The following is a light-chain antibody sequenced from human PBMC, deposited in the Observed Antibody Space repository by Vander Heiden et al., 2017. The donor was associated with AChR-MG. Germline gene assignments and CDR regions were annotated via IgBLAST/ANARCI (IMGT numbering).Light chain of an antibody. CDR3: QQYSYSPRT. CDR1: TDIQRS. V-gene: IGKV1-33*01. J-gene: IGKJ2*01. CDR2: GAS. Sequence: QMTQSPTSLSAFVGDRVTITCQASTDIQRSLNWYQVKPGVAPRLLITGASNLDTGVSTRFSGSGSGKEFTLTINSLQPEDIGTYYCQQYSYSPRTFGQGTQLEVK.